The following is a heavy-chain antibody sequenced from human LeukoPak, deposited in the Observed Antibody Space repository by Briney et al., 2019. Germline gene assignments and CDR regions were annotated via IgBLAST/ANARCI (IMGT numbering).Heavy chain of an antibody. CDR1: GFTFSNYW. CDR2: INNDGRTT. Sequence: HAGGSLRLSCEASGFTFSNYWMQWVRHTPGKGLVWVSRINNDGRTTWYADAVKGRFTISRDNAKNSLYLQMNSLRAKDTAVYYCARARGYYYDSSGYWGQGTLVTVSS. V-gene: IGHV3-74*01. J-gene: IGHJ4*02. D-gene: IGHD3-22*01. CDR3: ARARGYYYDSSGY.